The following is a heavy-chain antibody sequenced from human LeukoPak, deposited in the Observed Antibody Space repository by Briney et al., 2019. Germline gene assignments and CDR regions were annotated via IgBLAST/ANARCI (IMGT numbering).Heavy chain of an antibody. D-gene: IGHD3-16*01. V-gene: IGHV3-33*01. J-gene: IGHJ4*02. CDR2: IWDDGSKK. CDR3: ARDLGRGNTPFDY. Sequence: GGSLRLSCAASGFTFSSFGMHWVRQAPVRGLEGVAVIWDDGSKKYYADSVKARFTISRDNTKNTVYLQMDSLRAEDTALYYCARDLGRGNTPFDYWGQGTLVTVSS. CDR1: GFTFSSFG.